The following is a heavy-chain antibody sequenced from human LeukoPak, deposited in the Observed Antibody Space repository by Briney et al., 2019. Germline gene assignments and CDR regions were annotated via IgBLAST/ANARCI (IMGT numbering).Heavy chain of an antibody. CDR3: ARGSHVEMAPYNWFDP. Sequence: GGSLRLSCAASGFTFSSYAMSWIRQAPGKGLEWVSYISSSGSTIYYADSVKGRFTISRDNAKNSLYLQMNSLRAEDTAVYYCARGSHVEMAPYNWFDPWGQGTLVTVSS. V-gene: IGHV3-11*01. CDR1: GFTFSSYA. CDR2: ISSSGSTI. J-gene: IGHJ5*02. D-gene: IGHD5-24*01.